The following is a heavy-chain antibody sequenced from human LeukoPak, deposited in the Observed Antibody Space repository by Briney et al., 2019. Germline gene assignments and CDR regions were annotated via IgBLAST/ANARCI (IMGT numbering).Heavy chain of an antibody. D-gene: IGHD6-13*01. J-gene: IGHJ5*02. CDR2: ISGSGGST. CDR1: GFTFSSYA. CDR3: AKTLRKFLWQQPNWFDP. V-gene: IGHV3-23*01. Sequence: HPGGSLRLSCAASGFTFSSYAMSWVRQAPGKGLEWVSAISGSGGSTYYADSVKGRFTISRDNSKNTLYLQMNSLRAEDTAVYYCAKTLRKFLWQQPNWFDPWGQGTLVTVSS.